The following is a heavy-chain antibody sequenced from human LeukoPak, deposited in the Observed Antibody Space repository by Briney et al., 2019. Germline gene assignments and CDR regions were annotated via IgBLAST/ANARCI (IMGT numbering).Heavy chain of an antibody. CDR3: ARTAYDSSDFYRFDY. J-gene: IGHJ4*02. V-gene: IGHV4-39*07. CDR2: IYYSGST. CDR1: GGSISSSSYY. D-gene: IGHD3-22*01. Sequence: SESLSLTCTVSGGSISSSSYYWGWIRQPPGKGLEWIGSIYYSGSTYYNPSLKSRVTISVDTSKNQFSLKLSSVTAADTAVYYCARTAYDSSDFYRFDYWGQGTLVTVSS.